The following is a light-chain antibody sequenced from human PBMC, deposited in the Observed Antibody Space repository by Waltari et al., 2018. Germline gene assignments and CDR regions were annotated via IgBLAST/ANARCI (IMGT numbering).Light chain of an antibody. J-gene: IGLJ3*02. V-gene: IGLV3-22*01. Sequence: SYELTQLPSLSVSPGQTARITCSGDVLEETFVDWYQKKPGQGPKLLKYEEKKRFPGTPERVSGATSGKTATLIISRVLSEDEADYYCLSGDDDNWVFGGGTKLTVL. CDR2: EEK. CDR1: VLEETF. CDR3: LSGDDDNWV.